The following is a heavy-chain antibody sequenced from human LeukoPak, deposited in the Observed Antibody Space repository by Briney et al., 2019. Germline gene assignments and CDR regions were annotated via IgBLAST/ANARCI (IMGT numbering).Heavy chain of an antibody. Sequence: SETLSLTCVVSAGSISSSNWWSWVRQPPGKGLEWIGEIFHSGSTNYNPSLKSRVTISVDKSKNQFSLKLTSVTAADTAVYFCARANIAAAGHIDYWGQGTLVTVSS. D-gene: IGHD6-13*01. J-gene: IGHJ4*02. CDR3: ARANIAAAGHIDY. CDR2: IFHSGST. V-gene: IGHV4-4*02. CDR1: AGSISSSNW.